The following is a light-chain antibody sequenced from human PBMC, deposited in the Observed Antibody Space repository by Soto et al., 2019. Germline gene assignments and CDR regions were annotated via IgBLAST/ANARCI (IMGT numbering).Light chain of an antibody. V-gene: IGLV1-40*01. J-gene: IGLJ1*01. CDR3: QSYDSSLSGYV. CDR1: SSNIGAGYP. CDR2: GNT. Sequence: QSALTQPPSVSGAPGQRVTISCTGSSSNIGAGYPVHWYQQLPGTAPKLLIHGNTNRPSGVPDRFSGSRSGLAITGLQAEDEADYYCQSYDSSLSGYVFGTGTKVTAL.